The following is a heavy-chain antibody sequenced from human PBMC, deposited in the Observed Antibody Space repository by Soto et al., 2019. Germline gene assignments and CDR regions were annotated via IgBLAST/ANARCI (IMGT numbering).Heavy chain of an antibody. Sequence: GGSLRLSCAASGFAFSRYYMKWVRQAPGKGLEWVWSISNTSTYTHNADSLKGRFTISRDNAKKLLYLEMDSLRAEDTAVSYCSRGDGVSSTHVKAFDIWGQGTKVTVSS. CDR3: SRGDGVSSTHVKAFDI. J-gene: IGHJ3*02. V-gene: IGHV3-21*01. D-gene: IGHD3-3*01. CDR1: GFAFSRYY. CDR2: ISNTSTYT.